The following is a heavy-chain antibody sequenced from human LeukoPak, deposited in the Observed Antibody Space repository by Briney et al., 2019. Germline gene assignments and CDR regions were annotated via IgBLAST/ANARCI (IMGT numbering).Heavy chain of an antibody. V-gene: IGHV3-23*01. Sequence: PGGSLRLSCVAPGFTFSNYAMGWVRQAPGKGLEWVSVISGSGTSTYYADSVKGRFTISRDNAKNSLYLQMNSLRAEDTAVYYCARAAAGRYSGSYYSPFDYWGQGTLVTVSS. D-gene: IGHD1-26*01. CDR3: ARAAAGRYSGSYYSPFDY. CDR1: GFTFSNYA. J-gene: IGHJ4*02. CDR2: ISGSGTST.